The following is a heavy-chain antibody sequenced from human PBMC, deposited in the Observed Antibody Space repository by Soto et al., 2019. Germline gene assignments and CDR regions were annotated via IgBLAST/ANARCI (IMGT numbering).Heavy chain of an antibody. J-gene: IGHJ6*02. CDR1: GFTFSSYS. CDR2: ISSSSSTI. D-gene: IGHD4-17*01. V-gene: IGHV3-48*02. CDR3: ASPGGHGDYVAPYYYYGMDV. Sequence: PGGSLRLSCAASGFTFSSYSMNWVRQAPGKGLEWVSYISSSSSTIYYADSVKGRFTISRDNAKNSLYLQMNSLRDEDTAVYYCASPGGHGDYVAPYYYYGMDVWGQGTTVTVSS.